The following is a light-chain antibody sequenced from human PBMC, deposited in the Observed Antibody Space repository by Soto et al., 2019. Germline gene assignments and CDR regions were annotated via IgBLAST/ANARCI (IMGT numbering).Light chain of an antibody. CDR2: EVN. J-gene: IGLJ3*02. Sequence: QSALTQPASVSGSPGQSITISCTGTSSDVGGYNYVSWYQQHPGKAPQLMIFEVNNRPSGVSNRFSGSKSDNTASLTISGREAEDEAAYYCSSYSSSSTLWVFGGGTKLTVL. V-gene: IGLV2-14*01. CDR1: SSDVGGYNY. CDR3: SSYSSSSTLWV.